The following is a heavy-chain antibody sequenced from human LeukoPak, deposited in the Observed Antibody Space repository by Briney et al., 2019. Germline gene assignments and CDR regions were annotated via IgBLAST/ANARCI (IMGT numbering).Heavy chain of an antibody. D-gene: IGHD6-19*01. CDR3: ARASYNSDWYFDQ. CDR2: ISTSGSII. V-gene: IGHV3-48*03. CDR1: GFTFRSHE. Sequence: PGGSLRLSCAVSGFTFRSHELNWVRQAPGKGLEWISYISTSGSIIYYADSVKGRFTISRDNARNSLFLQMGSLKVEDTAVYYWARASYNSDWYFDQWGQGTLVTVSS. J-gene: IGHJ4*02.